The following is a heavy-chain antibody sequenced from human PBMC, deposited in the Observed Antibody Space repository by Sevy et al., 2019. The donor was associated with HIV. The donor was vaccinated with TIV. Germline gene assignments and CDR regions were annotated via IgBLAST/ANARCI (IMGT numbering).Heavy chain of an antibody. CDR2: IYSGGST. Sequence: GGSLRLSCAASGFTVSSNYMSWVRQAPGKGLEWVSVIYSGGSTYYADSVKGGFTISRDNSKNTLYLQMNSRRAEDTAVYYCARVNCSGGSCYYYYGMDVWGQGTTVTVSS. CDR3: ARVNCSGGSCYYYYGMDV. D-gene: IGHD2-15*01. J-gene: IGHJ6*02. V-gene: IGHV3-53*01. CDR1: GFTVSSNY.